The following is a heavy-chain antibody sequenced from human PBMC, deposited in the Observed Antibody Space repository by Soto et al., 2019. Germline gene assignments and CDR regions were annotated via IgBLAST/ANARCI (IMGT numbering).Heavy chain of an antibody. CDR1: GGSISNYY. CDR2: IYTNEDT. Sequence: PSETLSLTCTVSGGSISNYYWSWIRQPAGKGLEWIGRIYTNEDTKYNPSLKSRVGLSIDTSKNQFSLKLTSVTAADTAVYYCARVEMYAGEFTPNFDRWGQGALVTVSS. V-gene: IGHV4-4*07. CDR3: ARVEMYAGEFTPNFDR. J-gene: IGHJ4*02. D-gene: IGHD2-8*01.